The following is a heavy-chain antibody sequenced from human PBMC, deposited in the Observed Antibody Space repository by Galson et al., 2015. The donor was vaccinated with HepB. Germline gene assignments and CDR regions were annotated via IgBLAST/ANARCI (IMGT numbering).Heavy chain of an antibody. CDR1: GFTFSGST. V-gene: IGHV3-73*01. D-gene: IGHD2/OR15-2a*01. Sequence: SLRLSCAASGFTFSGSTMHWVRQASGKGLEWVGHIRSKTHNYATAYAASLKGRFIISRDDSKNTAYLQIDSLKTEDSAVYYCFRHLSNIDYWGQGTLVSVSS. CDR2: IRSKTHNYAT. CDR3: FRHLSNIDY. J-gene: IGHJ4*02.